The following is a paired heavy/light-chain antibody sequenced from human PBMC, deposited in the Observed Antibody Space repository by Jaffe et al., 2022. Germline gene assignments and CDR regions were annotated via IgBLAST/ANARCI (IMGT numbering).Light chain of an antibody. CDR2: GNS. CDR1: SSNIGAGYD. Sequence: QSVLTQPPSVSGAPGQRVTISCTGSSSNIGAGYDVHWYQQLPGTAPKLLIYGNSNRPSGVPDRFSGSKSGTSASLAITGLQAEDEADYYCQSYDSSLSGFWVFGGGTKLTVL. CDR3: QSYDSSLSGFWV. V-gene: IGLV1-40*01. J-gene: IGLJ3*02.
Heavy chain of an antibody. J-gene: IGHJ5*02. CDR1: GGSISSYY. D-gene: IGHD2-15*01. Sequence: QVQLQESGPGLVKPSETLSLTCTVSGGSISSYYWSWIRQPPGKGLEWIGYIYYSGSTNYNPSLKSRVTISVDTSKNQFSLKLSSVTAADTAVYYCAREFPYCSGGSCTLRSRWFDPWGQGTLVTVSS. CDR3: AREFPYCSGGSCTLRSRWFDP. V-gene: IGHV4-59*01. CDR2: IYYSGST.